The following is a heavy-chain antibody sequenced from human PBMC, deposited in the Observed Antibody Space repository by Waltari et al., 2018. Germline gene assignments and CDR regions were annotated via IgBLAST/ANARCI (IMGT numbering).Heavy chain of an antibody. J-gene: IGHJ6*03. CDR1: GYTFTGYY. CDR2: INPNSGGT. Sequence: QVQLVQSGAEVKKPGASVKVSCKASGYTFTGYYMHWVRQAPGQGLEWMGWINPNSGGTNYAQKFQGRVNMTRETSISTAYMELSRLRSDDTAVYYCAGGRAYCSSTSCYVYYMDVWGKGTTVTVSS. CDR3: AGGRAYCSSTSCYVYYMDV. V-gene: IGHV1-2*02. D-gene: IGHD2-2*01.